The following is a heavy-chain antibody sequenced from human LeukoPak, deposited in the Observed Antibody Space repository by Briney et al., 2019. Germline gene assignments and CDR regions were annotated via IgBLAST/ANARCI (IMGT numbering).Heavy chain of an antibody. CDR2: ISSSSGTM. J-gene: IGHJ4*02. V-gene: IGHV3-48*01. Sequence: GGSLRLSCAASGFTFSSYNMNWVRQAPGKGLEWVSYISSSSGTMHYADSVKGRFTISRDNAKNSLYLQMNSLRAEDTAVYYCARGTSDYVGFDYWGQGTLVTVSS. CDR3: ARGTSDYVGFDY. D-gene: IGHD4-17*01. CDR1: GFTFSSYN.